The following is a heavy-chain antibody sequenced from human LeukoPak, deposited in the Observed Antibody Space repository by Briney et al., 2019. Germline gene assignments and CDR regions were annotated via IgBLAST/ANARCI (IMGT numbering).Heavy chain of an antibody. V-gene: IGHV4-31*03. J-gene: IGHJ5*02. D-gene: IGHD4-11*01. CDR2: IYYSGST. CDR1: GGSISRGGYY. CDR3: ARGTVWFDP. Sequence: PSETLSLTCNVSGGSISRGGYYWSWIRQHPGKGLEWIGYIYYSGSTYYNPSLKGRVTISVDTSKNQFSRKLSSVTAADTAVYYCARGTVWFDPWGQGPLVTVSS.